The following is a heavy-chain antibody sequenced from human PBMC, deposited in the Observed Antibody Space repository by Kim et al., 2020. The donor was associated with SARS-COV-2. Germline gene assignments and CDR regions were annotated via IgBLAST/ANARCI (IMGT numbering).Heavy chain of an antibody. CDR1: GFTFA. V-gene: IGHV3-30-3*01. CDR3: TCDPSLQLRWYFDL. CDR2: VSSDGSNK. D-gene: IGHD1-7*01. Sequence: GGSLRLSCAASGFTFAMHWVRQAPGKGLEWLALVSSDGSNKFYADSVKCGFTISRDTSNNTQYLQIHRMRAEDTAVSYCTCDPSLQLRWYFDLWGRGSLV. J-gene: IGHJ2*01.